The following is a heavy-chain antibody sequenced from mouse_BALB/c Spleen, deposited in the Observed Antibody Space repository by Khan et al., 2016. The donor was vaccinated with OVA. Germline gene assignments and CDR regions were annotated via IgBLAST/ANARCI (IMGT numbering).Heavy chain of an antibody. CDR2: ISDGGSYT. CDR3: ARGDYGSSIPWFAY. CDR1: GFTFSDYY. D-gene: IGHD1-1*01. V-gene: IGHV5-4*02. Sequence: EVELVESVGGLVKPGGSLKLSCAASGFTFSDYYMYWVRQTPEKRLEWVATISDGGSYTYHPDSVKGRFTISRDNAKNNLYLQMSSLKSEDTAMYYCARGDYGSSIPWFAYWGQGTLVTVSA. J-gene: IGHJ3*01.